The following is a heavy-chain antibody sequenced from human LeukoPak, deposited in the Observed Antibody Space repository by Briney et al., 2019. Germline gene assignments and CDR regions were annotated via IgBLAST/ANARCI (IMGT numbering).Heavy chain of an antibody. CDR2: IYTSGST. Sequence: SQTLSLTCTVSGGSISSGSYYWSWIRQPAGKGLEWIGRIYTSGSTNYNPSLKSRVTISVDKSKNQFSLKLSSVTAADTAVYYCARDGGSSSWYSFWGQGTLVTVSS. D-gene: IGHD6-13*01. V-gene: IGHV4-61*02. J-gene: IGHJ4*02. CDR1: GGSISSGSYY. CDR3: ARDGGSSSWYSF.